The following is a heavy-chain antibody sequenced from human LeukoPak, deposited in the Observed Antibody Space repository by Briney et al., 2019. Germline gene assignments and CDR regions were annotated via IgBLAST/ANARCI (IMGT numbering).Heavy chain of an antibody. V-gene: IGHV3-7*01. CDR2: IKQDGSDI. J-gene: IGHJ4*02. Sequence: GGSLRLSCAASGFIFRSHWMSWVRQAPGKGVEWVASIKQDGSDIYYVDSVEGRFTISRDNAKSSLFLEMNSLRAEDTAVYYCARDANWGQGTLVTVSS. CDR3: ARDAN. CDR1: GFIFRSHW.